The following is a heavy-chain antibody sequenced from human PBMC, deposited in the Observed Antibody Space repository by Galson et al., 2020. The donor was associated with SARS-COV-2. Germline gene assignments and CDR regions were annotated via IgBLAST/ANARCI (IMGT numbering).Heavy chain of an antibody. J-gene: IGHJ6*03. V-gene: IGHV3-30*18. Sequence: MYWVRRAPGKGLEWVAVISYDGNNKYYADSVKGRFIISRDNSKNTLYLQMTSLGAGDTAVYYCAKDVESAAAGTPYYYYYMDVWGKGTTVTVSS. CDR3: AKDVESAAAGTPYYYYYMDV. D-gene: IGHD6-13*01. CDR2: ISYDGNNK.